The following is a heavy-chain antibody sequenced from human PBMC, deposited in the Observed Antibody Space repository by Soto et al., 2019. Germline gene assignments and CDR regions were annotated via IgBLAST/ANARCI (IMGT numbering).Heavy chain of an antibody. Sequence: QDQLVQSGAEVKKPGSSVKVSCKASGGTFSSHTFSWVRQAPGQGLESMGRIIPALGTATYAQKFQGRVTITADESATTVYMELNSLRSEDTTVYYCARPAFGDYWYFDIWGRGTRVTVSS. D-gene: IGHD4-17*01. CDR2: IIPALGTA. V-gene: IGHV1-69*08. J-gene: IGHJ2*01. CDR3: ARPAFGDYWYFDI. CDR1: GGTFSSHT.